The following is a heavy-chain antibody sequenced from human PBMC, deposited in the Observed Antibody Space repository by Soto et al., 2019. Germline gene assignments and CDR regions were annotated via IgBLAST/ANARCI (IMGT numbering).Heavy chain of an antibody. V-gene: IGHV4-61*01. Sequence: TSETLSLTCTVSGGSISSSRYYWSWIRQPPGKGLEWIGYIYYSGSTNYNPSLKSRVTISVDTSKNQFSLKLSSVTAADTAVYYCARLSRDYGDYRLFDYWGQGTLVTVSS. CDR3: ARLSRDYGDYRLFDY. D-gene: IGHD4-17*01. CDR2: IYYSGST. J-gene: IGHJ4*02. CDR1: GGSISSSRYY.